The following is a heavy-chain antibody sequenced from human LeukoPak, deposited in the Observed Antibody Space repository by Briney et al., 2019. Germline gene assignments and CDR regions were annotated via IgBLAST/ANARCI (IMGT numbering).Heavy chain of an antibody. CDR3: ARGLRDYYDSSGYYPTEYYYYMDV. Sequence: NTGGSLRLSCAASGFTLSSYAMSWVRQGPGKGLEWVSAISVSGNTYHADSVKGRFTISRDNAKNSLYLQMNSLRAEDTAVYYCARGLRDYYDSSGYYPTEYYYYMDVWGKGTTVTISS. D-gene: IGHD3-22*01. CDR2: ISVSGNT. CDR1: GFTLSSYA. J-gene: IGHJ6*03. V-gene: IGHV3-21*01.